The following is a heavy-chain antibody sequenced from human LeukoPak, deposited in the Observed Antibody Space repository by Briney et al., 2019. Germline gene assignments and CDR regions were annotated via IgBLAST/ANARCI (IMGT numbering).Heavy chain of an antibody. CDR1: GFTFSSYS. CDR3: ARDRREMATGSQTFDY. V-gene: IGHV3-21*01. J-gene: IGHJ4*02. Sequence: PGGSLRLSCAASGFTFSSYSMNWVRQAPGKGLEWVSSISSSSSYIYYADSVKGRFTISRDNAKNSLYLQMNSLRAEDTAVYYCARDRREMATGSQTFDYWGQGTLVTVSS. CDR2: ISSSSSYI. D-gene: IGHD5-12*01.